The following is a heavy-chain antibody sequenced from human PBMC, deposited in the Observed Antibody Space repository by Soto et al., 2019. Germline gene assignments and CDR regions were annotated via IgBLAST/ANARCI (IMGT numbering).Heavy chain of an antibody. Sequence: QVQLVQSGAEVKKPGSSVKVSCKASGGTFSSYTISWVRQAPGQGLEWMGRIIPILGIANYAQKFQGRVTIXVDXSXITAYMELSSLRSEDTAVYYCARIDYYGSGSYYRDYWGQGTLVTVSS. CDR3: ARIDYYGSGSYYRDY. D-gene: IGHD3-10*01. J-gene: IGHJ4*02. CDR2: IIPILGIA. V-gene: IGHV1-69*02. CDR1: GGTFSSYT.